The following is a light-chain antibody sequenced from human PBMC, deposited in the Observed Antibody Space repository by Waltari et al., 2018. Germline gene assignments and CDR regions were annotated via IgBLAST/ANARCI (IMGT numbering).Light chain of an antibody. CDR3: QHYLRLPVT. J-gene: IGKJ1*01. Sequence: EIVLTQSPGTLSLSPGESATLSCRTSQSVTRALAWYQQKPGQAPRLLIYGASNRATCIPGRFSGRVSVTDFSLTISSLDPEDFAVYYCQHYLRLPVTFGQGTKVEVK. CDR2: GAS. V-gene: IGKV3-20*01. CDR1: QSVTRA.